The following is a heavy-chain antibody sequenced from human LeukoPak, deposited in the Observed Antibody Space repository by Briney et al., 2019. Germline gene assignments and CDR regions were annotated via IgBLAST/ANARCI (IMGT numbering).Heavy chain of an antibody. V-gene: IGHV1-18*01. J-gene: IGHJ5*02. CDR1: GYTFTNYG. D-gene: IGHD2-15*01. CDR3: ARGGTNCSGGSCPLNWFDP. Sequence: GASVKVSCKASGYTFTNYGITWVRQAPGQGLEWMGWFSAYNGNTNYAQKLQGRVTMTTDTSTSTAYMELRSLRSDDTAVYYCARGGTNCSGGSCPLNWFDPWGQGALVTVSS. CDR2: FSAYNGNT.